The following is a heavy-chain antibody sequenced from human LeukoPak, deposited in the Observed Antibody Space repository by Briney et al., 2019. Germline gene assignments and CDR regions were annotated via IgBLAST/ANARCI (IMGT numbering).Heavy chain of an antibody. CDR2: ISAYNGNT. CDR3: ARAAYDILTGYGTAVVDY. V-gene: IGHV1-18*01. J-gene: IGHJ4*02. CDR1: GGTFSSYA. Sequence: ASVKVSCKASGGTFSSYAISWVRQAPGQGLEWMGWISAYNGNTNYAQKLQGRVTMTTDTSTSTAYMELRSLRSDDTAVYYCARAAYDILTGYGTAVVDYWGQGTLVTVSS. D-gene: IGHD3-9*01.